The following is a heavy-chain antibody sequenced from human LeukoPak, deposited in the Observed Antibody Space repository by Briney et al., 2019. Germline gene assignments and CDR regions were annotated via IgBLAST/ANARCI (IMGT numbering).Heavy chain of an antibody. V-gene: IGHV1-69*06. J-gene: IGHJ4*02. Sequence: GASVKVSCKASGGTFSSYAISWVRQAPGQGLKWMGGIIPIFGTANYAQKFQGRVTITADKSTSTAYMELSSLRSEDTAVYYCARDRKGGIAAAVLYYWGQGTLVTVSS. D-gene: IGHD6-13*01. CDR1: GGTFSSYA. CDR2: IIPIFGTA. CDR3: ARDRKGGIAAAVLYY.